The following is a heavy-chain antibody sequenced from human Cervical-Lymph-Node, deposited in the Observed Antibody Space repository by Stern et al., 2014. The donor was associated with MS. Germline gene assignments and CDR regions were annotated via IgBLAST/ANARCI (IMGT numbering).Heavy chain of an antibody. D-gene: IGHD2-15*01. CDR3: ARETPNCSGGTCYPRIDY. J-gene: IGHJ4*02. CDR1: GYTFSSYG. CDR2: ISLSNGDT. Sequence: DQLVESGAEVKKPGASVKVSCKASGYTFSSYGFSWVRQAPGQGLEWMGWISLSNGDTSYAEKIQGRVTMTTDTSTSTAYMELRSLRSDDTAVYFCARETPNCSGGTCYPRIDYWGQGTLVTVSS. V-gene: IGHV1-18*01.